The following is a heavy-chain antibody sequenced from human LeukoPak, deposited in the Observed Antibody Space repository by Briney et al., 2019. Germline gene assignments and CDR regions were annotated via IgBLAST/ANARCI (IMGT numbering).Heavy chain of an antibody. V-gene: IGHV3-21*01. D-gene: IGHD4-23*01. CDR1: LCTLHNYI. Sequence: GGGLRLSCVPCLCTLHNYIMSDVRQAPGRGVEWVSSISGGSNDIYYADSVKGRFTISRDNAKKSLYLQMNSRRGEGTALYYCETCYAATVVTTASGSSCGQGALVSVSS. J-gene: IGHJ5*02. CDR2: ISGGSNDI. CDR3: ETCYAATVVTTASGSS.